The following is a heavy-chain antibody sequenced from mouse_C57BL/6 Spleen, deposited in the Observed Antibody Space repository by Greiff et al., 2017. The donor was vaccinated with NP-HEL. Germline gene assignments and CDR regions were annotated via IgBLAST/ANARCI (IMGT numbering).Heavy chain of an antibody. CDR2: ISSGSSTI. CDR1: GFTFSDYG. CDR3: ARPNYYGSSYEFAY. V-gene: IGHV5-17*01. J-gene: IGHJ3*01. D-gene: IGHD1-1*01. Sequence: EVKLMESGGGLVKPGGSLKLSCAASGFTFSDYGMHWVRQAPEKGLEWVAYISSGSSTIYYADTVKGRFTISRDNAKNTLFLQMTSLRSEDTAMYYCARPNYYGSSYEFAYWGQGTLVTVSA.